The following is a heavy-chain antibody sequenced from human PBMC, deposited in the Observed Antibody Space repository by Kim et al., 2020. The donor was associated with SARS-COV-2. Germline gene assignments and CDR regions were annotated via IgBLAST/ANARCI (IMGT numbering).Heavy chain of an antibody. CDR3: ARGGGRDAFDI. D-gene: IGHD3-16*01. CDR1: GFTVSSNY. J-gene: IGHJ3*02. CDR2: IYSSGTT. Sequence: GGSLRLSCAASGFTVSSNYMSWVRQAPGKGLEWVSVIYSSGTTYYSDSVKGRFTISRDNSKNTLYLQMNSLRAEDTAVYYCARGGGRDAFDIWGQGTMVTVSS. V-gene: IGHV3-53*01.